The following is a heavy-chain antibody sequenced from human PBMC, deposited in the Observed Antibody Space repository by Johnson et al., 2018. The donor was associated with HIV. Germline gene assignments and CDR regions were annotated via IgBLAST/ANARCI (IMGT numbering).Heavy chain of an antibody. J-gene: IGHJ3*02. CDR3: ATRDPTNRPGVFDS. Sequence: LVESGGGAVQPGRSLRLSCAASGFTFDDYAMHWVRQAPGKGLEWVSGISWNGANRGYADSVKGRFTIARDDAKNALYLQMNSLRAEDTAVDYCATRDPTNRPGVFDSWGQGTMVTISS. CDR1: GFTFDDYA. V-gene: IGHV3-9*01. D-gene: IGHD1-14*01. CDR2: ISWNGANR.